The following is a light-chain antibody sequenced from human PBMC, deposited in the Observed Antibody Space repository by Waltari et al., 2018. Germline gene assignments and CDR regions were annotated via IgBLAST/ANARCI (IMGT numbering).Light chain of an antibody. J-gene: IGKJ4*01. CDR2: DAS. CDR3: QQYKYWPPLT. CDR1: QSVSSD. Sequence: EIVMTQSPVPLSVSLGERATLSCRARQSVSSDLAWYQQKPGQAPRLLIYDASTRAAGLAARFSASGSGTEFTLTISSLQSEDFAVYYCQQYKYWPPLTFGGGTKVEIK. V-gene: IGKV3-15*01.